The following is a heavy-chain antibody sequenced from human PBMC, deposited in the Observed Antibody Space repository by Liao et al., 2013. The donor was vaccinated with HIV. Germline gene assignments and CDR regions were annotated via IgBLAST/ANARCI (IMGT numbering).Heavy chain of an antibody. V-gene: IGHV4-39*07. D-gene: IGHD2-2*01. CDR3: ATASGYCSSTNCPXHFQH. Sequence: QLQLQESGPGLVKSSETLSLTCTVSGGSVSNYYWGWIRQPPGKGLEWIGSLYSSGSIHYNPSLKSPVTISVDTSKNQFSLKLSSVTAADTAVYYCATASGYCSSTNCPXHFQHWGQGTLVTVSS. CDR2: LYSSGSI. CDR1: GGSVSNYY. J-gene: IGHJ1*01.